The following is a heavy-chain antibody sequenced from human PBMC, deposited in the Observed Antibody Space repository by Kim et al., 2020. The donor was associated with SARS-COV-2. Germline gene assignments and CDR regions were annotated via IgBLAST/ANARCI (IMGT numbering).Heavy chain of an antibody. D-gene: IGHD3-16*01. V-gene: IGHV1-24*01. CDR3: ATDFSPVTGYYYYMDV. J-gene: IGHJ6*03. CDR1: GYTLTELS. Sequence: ASVKVSCKVSGYTLTELSMHWVRQAPGKGLEWMGGFDPEDGETIYAQKFQGRVTMTEDTSTDTAYMELSSLRSEDTAVYYCATDFSPVTGYYYYMDVWGKGTTVTVSS. CDR2: FDPEDGET.